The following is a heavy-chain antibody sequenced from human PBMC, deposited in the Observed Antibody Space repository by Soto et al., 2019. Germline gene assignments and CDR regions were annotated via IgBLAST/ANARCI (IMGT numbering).Heavy chain of an antibody. CDR1: GFTFIIYA. V-gene: IGHV3-30-3*01. D-gene: IGHD2-2*02. CDR3: ARDRLDVVVPAAILAY. CDR2: ISYDGSNK. J-gene: IGHJ4*02. Sequence: PWGSLILSCSASGFTFIIYAMHWVRQAPGKGLEWVAVISYDGSNKYYADSVKGRFTISRDNSKNTLYLQMNSLRAEDTAVYYCARDRLDVVVPAAILAYWGQGTLVTVSS.